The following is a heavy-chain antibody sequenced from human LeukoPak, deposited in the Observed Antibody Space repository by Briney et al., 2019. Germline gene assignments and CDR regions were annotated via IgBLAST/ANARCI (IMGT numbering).Heavy chain of an antibody. Sequence: NPSETLSLTCTVSGGSISSYYWSWIRQPPGKGLEWIGYIYYSGSTNYNPSLKSRVTISVDTSKNQFSLKLSSVTAADTAVYYCAGQYSSGWDNAFDIWGQGTMVTVSS. CDR1: GGSISSYY. D-gene: IGHD6-19*01. V-gene: IGHV4-59*01. J-gene: IGHJ3*02. CDR2: IYYSGST. CDR3: AGQYSSGWDNAFDI.